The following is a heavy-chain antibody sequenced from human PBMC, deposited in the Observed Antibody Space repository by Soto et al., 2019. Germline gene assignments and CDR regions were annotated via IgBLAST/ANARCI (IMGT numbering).Heavy chain of an antibody. CDR3: ARDIRYGTDCGCSIMRDAFAV. CDR2: TYHSGAT. J-gene: IGHJ3*01. D-gene: IGHD2-21*01. V-gene: IGHV4-4*02. CDR1: RFSVTNNKY. Sequence: QAQLQESGPGLVRPSGTLSLTCTVSRFSVTNNKYWHWVRQSPGKGREWIVETYHSGATYYNPSLSGRASISMDKSKNQSSLNLTSVTAADTAVYYCARDIRYGTDCGCSIMRDAFAVWGQGTLVPVSS.